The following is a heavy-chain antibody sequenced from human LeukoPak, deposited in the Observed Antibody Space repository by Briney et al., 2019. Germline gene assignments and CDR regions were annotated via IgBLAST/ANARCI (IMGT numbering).Heavy chain of an antibody. V-gene: IGHV1-18*01. D-gene: IGHD3-16*02. CDR3: AGRLYDHLRGTYPSDAFDI. Sequence: GASVKVSCKASGSTFSSYGFSWVRQAPGQGLEWMGWISAYNGNTNYVQKFQGRVTMTTDTLTSTAYMELRSLRSDDTAVYYCAGRLYDHLRGTYPSDAFDIWGQGTMVIVSS. J-gene: IGHJ3*02. CDR1: GSTFSSYG. CDR2: ISAYNGNT.